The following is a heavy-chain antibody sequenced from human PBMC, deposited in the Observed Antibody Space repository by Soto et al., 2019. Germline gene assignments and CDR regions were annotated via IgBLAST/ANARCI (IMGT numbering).Heavy chain of an antibody. CDR1: GFTFSGYS. CDR3: AREGPRGGGGRVVDMDV. J-gene: IGHJ6*02. CDR2: ISSSSSYI. Sequence: EVQLVESGGGLVKPGGSLRLSCAASGFTFSGYSMNWVRQAPGKGLEWVSSISSSSSYIYYADSVKGRFTISRDNAKNPEELQLNSLRAEDTAVYYWAREGPRGGGGRVVDMDVWGQGTTVTVSS. D-gene: IGHD2-2*01. V-gene: IGHV3-21*01.